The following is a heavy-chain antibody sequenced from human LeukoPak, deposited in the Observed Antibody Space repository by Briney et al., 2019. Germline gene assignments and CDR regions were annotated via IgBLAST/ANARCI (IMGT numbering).Heavy chain of an antibody. D-gene: IGHD2-15*01. CDR2: INHSGST. J-gene: IGHJ2*01. Sequence: SETLSLTCAVYGGSFSGYYWSWIRQPPGKGLEWIGEINHSGSTNYNSSLKSRVTISVDTSKNQFSLKLSSVTAADTAVYYCATNLGYCSGGSCYDTRADWYFDLWGRGTLVTVSS. CDR1: GGSFSGYY. CDR3: ATNLGYCSGGSCYDTRADWYFDL. V-gene: IGHV4-34*01.